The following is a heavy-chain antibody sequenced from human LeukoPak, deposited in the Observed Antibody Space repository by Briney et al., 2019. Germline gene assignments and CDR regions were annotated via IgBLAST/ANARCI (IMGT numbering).Heavy chain of an antibody. V-gene: IGHV3-23*01. CDR2: ISGSGSST. J-gene: IGHJ4*02. CDR1: GFTFSNYA. Sequence: SGGSLRLSCAASGFTFSNYAMSWVRQAPGKGLEWVSAISGSGSSTYYADSVKGRFTTSRDNSKNTVYLEMNSLRADDTAVYYCARGQRWGQGTLVTVSS. D-gene: IGHD6-25*01. CDR3: ARGQR.